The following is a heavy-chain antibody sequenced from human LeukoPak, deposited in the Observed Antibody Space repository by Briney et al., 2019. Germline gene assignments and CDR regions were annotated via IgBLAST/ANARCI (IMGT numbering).Heavy chain of an antibody. CDR1: GFTFSSYA. V-gene: IGHV3-48*03. D-gene: IGHD6-13*01. Sequence: QPGRSLRLSCAASGFTFSSYAMHWVRQAPGKGLEWVSYISSSGSTIYYADSVKGRFTISRDNAKNSLYLQMNSLRAEDTAVYYCAREKKAAAVPINFDYWGQGTLVTVSS. J-gene: IGHJ4*02. CDR2: ISSSGSTI. CDR3: AREKKAAAVPINFDY.